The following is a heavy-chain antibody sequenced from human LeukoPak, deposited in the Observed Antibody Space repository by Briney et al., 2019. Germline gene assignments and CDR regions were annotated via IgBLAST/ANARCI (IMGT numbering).Heavy chain of an antibody. D-gene: IGHD6-6*01. J-gene: IGHJ4*02. CDR3: ARVTRGSSSALDYFDY. V-gene: IGHV1-8*01. CDR1: GYTFTSYD. Sequence: ASVKVSCKASGYTFTSYDINWVRQAPGQGLEWMGWMNPNSGNTGYAQKFQGRVTMTRNTSISTAYMELSSLRSEDTAVYYCARVTRGSSSALDYFDYWGQGTLVTVSS. CDR2: MNPNSGNT.